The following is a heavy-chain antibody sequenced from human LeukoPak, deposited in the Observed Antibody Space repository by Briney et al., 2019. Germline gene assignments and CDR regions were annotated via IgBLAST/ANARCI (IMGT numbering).Heavy chain of an antibody. CDR1: GFTFSTYA. CDR3: ARVSLPATVIIYYYYGMDV. V-gene: IGHV3-23*01. Sequence: PGGSLRLSCAASGFTFSTYAMTWVRQAPGKGLEWVSAISGSGTTTYYADSVKGRFTISRDNSKNTLYLQMNSLRAEDTAVYYCARVSLPATVIIYYYYGMDVWGQGTTVTVSS. J-gene: IGHJ6*02. D-gene: IGHD4-17*01. CDR2: ISGSGTTT.